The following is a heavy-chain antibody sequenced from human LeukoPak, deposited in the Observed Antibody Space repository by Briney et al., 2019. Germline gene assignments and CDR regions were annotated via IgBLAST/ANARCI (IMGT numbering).Heavy chain of an antibody. Sequence: PSETLSLTCTVSGGSISSYYGSWIRQPPGKGREGIRYIYYSGITNYNPSLKSRVTISVDTSKHQFSLKLSSVTAADTAMYYCAGVVVAAYHREYYFDYWSQGTLVTVSS. CDR1: GGSISSYY. CDR3: AGVVVAAYHREYYFDY. J-gene: IGHJ4*02. V-gene: IGHV4-59*01. CDR2: IYYSGIT. D-gene: IGHD2-15*01.